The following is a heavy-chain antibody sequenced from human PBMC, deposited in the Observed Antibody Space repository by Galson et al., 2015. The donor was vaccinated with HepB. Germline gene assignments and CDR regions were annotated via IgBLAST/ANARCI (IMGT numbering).Heavy chain of an antibody. D-gene: IGHD3-10*01. V-gene: IGHV4-39*07. CDR1: GGSISSSSYY. CDR2: ISYSGSP. Sequence: LSLTCTVSGGSISSSSYYWGWIRQPPGKGLEWIGSISYSGSPYYNPSLKSRVTISVDTSKNQFSLKLSSVTAADTAVYYCASSRDWFGSHDYWGQGTLVTVSS. J-gene: IGHJ4*02. CDR3: ASSRDWFGSHDY.